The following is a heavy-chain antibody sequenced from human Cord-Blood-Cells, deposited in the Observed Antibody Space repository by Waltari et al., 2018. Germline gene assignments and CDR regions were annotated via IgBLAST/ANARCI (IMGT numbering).Heavy chain of an antibody. CDR1: GFTVSSNY. Sequence: EVQLVESGGGLIQPGGSLRLSCAASGFTVSSNYISWVRQAPGKGLEWVSVIYSGGSTYYADSVKGRFTISRDNSKNTLYLQMNSLRAEDTAVYYCARAEFSSGWYFDYWGQGTLVTVSS. CDR2: IYSGGST. V-gene: IGHV3-53*01. J-gene: IGHJ4*02. D-gene: IGHD6-19*01. CDR3: ARAEFSSGWYFDY.